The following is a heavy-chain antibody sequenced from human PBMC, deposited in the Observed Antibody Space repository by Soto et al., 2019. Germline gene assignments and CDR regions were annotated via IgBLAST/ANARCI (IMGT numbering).Heavy chain of an antibody. V-gene: IGHV4-61*01. CDR2: IYYSGST. J-gene: IGHJ4*02. Sequence: PLETLSLTCTVSGCSVSSGSYYWSWIRQPPGKGLEWIGYIYYSGSTNYNPSLKSRVTISVDTSKNQFSLKLSSVTAADTAVYYCARMNYYGSGSYYFDYWGQGTLVTVSS. CDR1: GCSVSSGSYY. D-gene: IGHD3-10*01. CDR3: ARMNYYGSGSYYFDY.